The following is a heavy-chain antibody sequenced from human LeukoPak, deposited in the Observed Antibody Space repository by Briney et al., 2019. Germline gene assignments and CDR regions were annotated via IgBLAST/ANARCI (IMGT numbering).Heavy chain of an antibody. CDR2: INSDGSST. J-gene: IGHJ5*02. Sequence: PGGSLRLSCAASGFTFSSYWMHWVRQAPGKGLVWVSRINSDGSSTSYADSVKGRFTISRDNAKNTLYLQMNSLRAEDTAVYYCARAPLGYCSGGSCCGGFNWFDPWGQGTLVTVSS. V-gene: IGHV3-74*01. CDR1: GFTFSSYW. D-gene: IGHD2-15*01. CDR3: ARAPLGYCSGGSCCGGFNWFDP.